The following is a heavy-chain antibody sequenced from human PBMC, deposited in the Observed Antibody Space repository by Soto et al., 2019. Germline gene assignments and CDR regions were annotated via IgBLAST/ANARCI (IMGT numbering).Heavy chain of an antibody. CDR1: GIPFSGYW. CDR2: VDGAGSGT. Sequence: VPLVESGGGSVQPGGSLRLSCVASGIPFSGYWMHWVRQVPGKGPVWVARVDGAGSGTSYADFVEGRFTISSDHAQNTVSLQMDSLRVEDTAVYYCATVFEHWGQGIPVTVSS. V-gene: IGHV3-74*01. CDR3: ATVFEH. J-gene: IGHJ4*02.